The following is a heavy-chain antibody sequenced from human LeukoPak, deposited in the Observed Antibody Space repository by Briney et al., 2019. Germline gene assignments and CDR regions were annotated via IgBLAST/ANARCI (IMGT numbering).Heavy chain of an antibody. CDR3: ARLDPAKGGEQWPVGTFLDV. D-gene: IGHD6-19*01. Sequence: RASVKVSCKASGGTFSSYAISWVRQAPGQGLEWMGGIIPIFGTANYAQKFQGRVTITADESTSTAYMELSSLRSEDTAVYYCARLDPAKGGEQWPVGTFLDVWGQGTTVTVSS. CDR1: GGTFSSYA. CDR2: IIPIFGTA. J-gene: IGHJ6*02. V-gene: IGHV1-69*13.